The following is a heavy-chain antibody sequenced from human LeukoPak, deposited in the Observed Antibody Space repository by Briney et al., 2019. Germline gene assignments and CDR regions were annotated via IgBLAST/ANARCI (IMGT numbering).Heavy chain of an antibody. CDR1: GGSISSYY. CDR2: IYYSGST. V-gene: IGHV4-59*01. Sequence: PSETLSLTCTVSGGSISSYYWSWIRQPPGKGLEWIGYIYYSGSTNYNPSLKSRVTISVDTSKNQFSLKLSSVTAAGTAVYYCARYSSSGAFDIWGQGTMVTVSS. CDR3: ARYSSSGAFDI. D-gene: IGHD6-6*01. J-gene: IGHJ3*02.